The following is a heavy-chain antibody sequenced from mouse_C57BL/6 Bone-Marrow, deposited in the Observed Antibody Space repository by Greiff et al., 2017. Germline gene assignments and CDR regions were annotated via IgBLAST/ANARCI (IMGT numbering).Heavy chain of an antibody. V-gene: IGHV1-54*01. CDR3: ARSPGAY. CDR2: INPGSGGT. J-gene: IGHJ3*01. CDR1: GYAFTNYL. Sequence: QVQLKESGAELVRPGTSVKVSCKASGYAFTNYLIEWVKQRPGQGLEWIGVINPGSGGTNYNEKFKGKATLTADKSSSTAYMQLSSLTSEDSAVYFCARSPGAYWGQGTLVTVSA.